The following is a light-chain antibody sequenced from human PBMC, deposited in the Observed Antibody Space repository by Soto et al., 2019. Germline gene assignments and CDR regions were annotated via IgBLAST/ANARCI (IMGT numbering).Light chain of an antibody. CDR1: QSVSTRY. CDR2: GAS. J-gene: IGKJ2*01. V-gene: IGKV3-20*01. CDR3: LQFGSSPPAFT. Sequence: ESMLTQSPGTLSLSPGERATLSCRASQSVSTRYLAWYQQKPGQAPRLLIYGASIRATGIPDRFSGSGSGTDFTLTISRLEPEDFAGYYCLQFGSSPPAFTFGQGTKLEI.